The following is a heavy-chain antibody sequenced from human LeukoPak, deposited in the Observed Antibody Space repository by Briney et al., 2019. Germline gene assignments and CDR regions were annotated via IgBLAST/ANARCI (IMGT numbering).Heavy chain of an antibody. CDR2: IKQDGSEK. Sequence: GGSLRLSCAASGFTFSSYAMSWVRQAPGKGLEWVANIKQDGSEKYYVDSVKGRFTISRDNAKNSLYLQMNSLRAEDTAVYYCASLTGYYFYFDYWGQGTLVTVSS. D-gene: IGHD3-9*01. V-gene: IGHV3-7*01. CDR1: GFTFSSYA. CDR3: ASLTGYYFYFDY. J-gene: IGHJ4*02.